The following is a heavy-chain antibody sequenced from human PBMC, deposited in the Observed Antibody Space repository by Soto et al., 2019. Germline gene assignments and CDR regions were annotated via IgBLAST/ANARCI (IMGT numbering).Heavy chain of an antibody. CDR2: IFHSGTT. CDR1: GYSISSGYQ. V-gene: IGHV4-38-2*02. Sequence: PSETLSLTCAVSGYSISSGYQWGWIRQPPGKGLEWIGNIFHSGTTSYNPSLKSRVTVSVDTSKNQISLNLTSVTAADTAISYCARDFFGNHYFDFWGQGILVTVSS. D-gene: IGHD3-10*01. CDR3: ARDFFGNHYFDF. J-gene: IGHJ4*02.